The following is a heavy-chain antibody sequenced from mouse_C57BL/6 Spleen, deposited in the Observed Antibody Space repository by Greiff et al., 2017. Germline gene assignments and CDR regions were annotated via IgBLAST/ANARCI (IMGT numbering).Heavy chain of an antibody. J-gene: IGHJ2*01. CDR1: GYTFTDYE. CDR3: TFITTVIAYYFDY. Sequence: VQLQQSGAELVRPGASVTLSCTASGYTFTDYEMHWVKQTPVHGLEWIGAIDPETGGTAYNQKFKGKAILTADKSTSTAYMELRRLTSEDSDVYYCTFITTVIAYYFDYWGQGTTLTVSS. CDR2: IDPETGGT. D-gene: IGHD1-1*01. V-gene: IGHV1-15*01.